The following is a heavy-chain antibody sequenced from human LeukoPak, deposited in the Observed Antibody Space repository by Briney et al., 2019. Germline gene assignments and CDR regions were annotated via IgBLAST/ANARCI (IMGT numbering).Heavy chain of an antibody. J-gene: IGHJ4*02. D-gene: IGHD3-10*01. CDR3: ARDSSMLRGPLVIYYFDF. CDR2: IRYDGTNK. Sequence: GGSLRLSCAASGFTFSSYGMHWVRQAPGKGLEWVAFIRYDGTNKYYADSVKGRFTISRDNSKNTLYLQMNSLRVEDTAVYYCARDSSMLRGPLVIYYFDFWGQGTLVTVSS. CDR1: GFTFSSYG. V-gene: IGHV3-30*02.